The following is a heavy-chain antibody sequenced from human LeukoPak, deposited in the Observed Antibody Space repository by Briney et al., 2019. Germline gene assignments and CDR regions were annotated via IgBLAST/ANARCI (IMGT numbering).Heavy chain of an antibody. CDR1: GGSFSGYY. CDR3: ARGRRSDIVVVPAAYNWFDP. J-gene: IGHJ5*02. D-gene: IGHD2-2*01. Sequence: PSETLSLTCAVYGGSFSGYYWSWIRQHPGKGLEWIGEINHSGSTNYNPSLKSRVTISVDTSKNQFSLKLSSVTAADTAVYYCARGRRSDIVVVPAAYNWFDPWGQGTLVTVSS. CDR2: INHSGST. V-gene: IGHV4-34*01.